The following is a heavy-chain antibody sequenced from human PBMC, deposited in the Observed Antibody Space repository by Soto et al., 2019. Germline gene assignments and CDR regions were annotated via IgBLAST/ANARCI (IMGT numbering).Heavy chain of an antibody. CDR1: GYSFSAYD. D-gene: IGHD3-16*01. J-gene: IGHJ3*02. CDR2: VSTSIVST. CDR3: ARDSGAARYGYDALDI. Sequence: QGKLVQSGPEVKKPGASVRVSCKASGYSFSAYDITWVRQAPGQGLEWLGWVSTSIVSTMSAENLQGRLSMTTDTSKTTVYMELRGLRADDTAVYYCARDSGAARYGYDALDIGGQGTMVSVSS. V-gene: IGHV1-18*01.